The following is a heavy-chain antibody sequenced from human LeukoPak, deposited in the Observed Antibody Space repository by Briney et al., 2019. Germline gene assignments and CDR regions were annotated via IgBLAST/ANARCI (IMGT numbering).Heavy chain of an antibody. D-gene: IGHD3-10*01. CDR1: RLTFSSYW. CDR3: AGHYGSGRYHYYYMDV. Sequence: GGSLRLSCAASRLTFSSYWMHWVRQAPGKGLVWASRINSDGSSTIYADSVKGRFTISRDYAKNTVYLQMNSLRVDDTAVYYCAGHYGSGRYHYYYMDVWGRGTTVTVSS. CDR2: INSDGSST. J-gene: IGHJ6*03. V-gene: IGHV3-74*01.